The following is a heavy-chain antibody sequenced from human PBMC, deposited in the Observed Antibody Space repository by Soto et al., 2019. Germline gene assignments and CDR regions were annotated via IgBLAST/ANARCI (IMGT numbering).Heavy chain of an antibody. V-gene: IGHV4-59*01. CDR1: GGSISSYY. J-gene: IGHJ5*02. CDR3: ARDRVVNYYGSGSYYRGFDP. Sequence: SETLSLTCTVSGGSISSYYWSWIRQPPGKGLEWIGYIYYSGSTNYNPSLKSRVTISVDTSKNQFSLKLSSVTAADTAVYYCARDRVVNYYGSGSYYRGFDPWGQGTLVTVS. CDR2: IYYSGST. D-gene: IGHD3-10*01.